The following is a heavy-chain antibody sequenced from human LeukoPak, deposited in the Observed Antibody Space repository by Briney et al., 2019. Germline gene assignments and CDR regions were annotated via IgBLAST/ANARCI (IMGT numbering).Heavy chain of an antibody. CDR2: INHSGST. Sequence: SETLSLTCAVYGGSFSGYYWSWIRQPPGKGLEWIGEINHSGSTNYNPSLKSRVTISVDTSKNQFSLKLSSVTAADTAVYYCARFGILTGYSYYYYMDVWGKGTTVTISS. J-gene: IGHJ6*03. V-gene: IGHV4-34*01. CDR1: GGSFSGYY. CDR3: ARFGILTGYSYYYYMDV. D-gene: IGHD3-9*01.